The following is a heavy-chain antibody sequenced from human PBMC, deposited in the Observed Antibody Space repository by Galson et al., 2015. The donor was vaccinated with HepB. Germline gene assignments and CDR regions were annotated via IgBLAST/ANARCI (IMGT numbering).Heavy chain of an antibody. CDR3: ARGLTYYFDSSGFSNYFDY. V-gene: IGHV4-59*01. CDR1: AGSINGYY. D-gene: IGHD3-22*01. J-gene: IGHJ4*02. Sequence: ETLSLTCTVSAGSINGYYWTWIRQPPGEGLEWIGDIYSSGSTNYSPSLNSRVTISIDRSKNQVSLKLSSVTAADTAVYYCARGLTYYFDSSGFSNYFDYWGQGTLVTVSS. CDR2: IYSSGST.